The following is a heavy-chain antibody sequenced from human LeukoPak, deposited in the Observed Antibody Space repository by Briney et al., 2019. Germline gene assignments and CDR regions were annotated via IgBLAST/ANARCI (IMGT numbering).Heavy chain of an antibody. J-gene: IGHJ4*02. Sequence: GGSLRLSCAASGFTFSSYGMHWVRQAPGKGLEWVAFIRYDGSNKYYADSVKGRFTISRDNSKNTLYLQMNSLRAEDTAVYYCAKDLAILGAAYGTFDYWGQGTLVTVSS. V-gene: IGHV3-30*02. CDR2: IRYDGSNK. D-gene: IGHD4-17*01. CDR3: AKDLAILGAAYGTFDY. CDR1: GFTFSSYG.